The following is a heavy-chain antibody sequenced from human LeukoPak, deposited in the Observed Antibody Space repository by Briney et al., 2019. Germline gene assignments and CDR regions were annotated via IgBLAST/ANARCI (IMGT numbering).Heavy chain of an antibody. J-gene: IGHJ6*02. CDR3: ARDNMAAPGNSYYYGLDV. Sequence: GGSLRLSCAASGVTFSNYAMHWVRQAPGKGLEWVAVISYDGSNKHYADSVKGRFTISRDNSKSTLYLQMTSLRAEDTAVYYCARDNMAAPGNSYYYGLDVWGQGTAVTVSS. CDR2: ISYDGSNK. V-gene: IGHV3-30-3*01. D-gene: IGHD6-13*01. CDR1: GVTFSNYA.